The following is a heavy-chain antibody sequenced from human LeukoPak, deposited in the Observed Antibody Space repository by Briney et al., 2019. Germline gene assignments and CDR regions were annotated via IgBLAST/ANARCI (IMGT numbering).Heavy chain of an antibody. Sequence: PSETLSLTCAVYGGSFSGYYWSWIRQPPGKGLEWIGEINHSGSTNYNPSLKSRVTISVDTSKNQFSLKLSSVTAADTAVYYCARGPRVGYSYGRPWYFDYWGQGTLVTVSS. CDR1: GGSFSGYY. CDR2: INHSGST. V-gene: IGHV4-34*01. D-gene: IGHD5-18*01. J-gene: IGHJ4*02. CDR3: ARGPRVGYSYGRPWYFDY.